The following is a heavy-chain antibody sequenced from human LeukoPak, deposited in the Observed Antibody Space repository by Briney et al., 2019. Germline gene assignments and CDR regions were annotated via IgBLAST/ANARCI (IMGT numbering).Heavy chain of an antibody. J-gene: IGHJ6*04. CDR2: ISSSSSYI. Sequence: GGSLRLPCAASGFTFSDYYMSWIRQAPGKGLEWVSSISSSSSYIYYADSVKGRFTISRDNAKNSLYLQMNSLRAEDTAVYYCAELGITMIGGVWGKGTTVTISS. CDR3: AELGITMIGGV. V-gene: IGHV3-11*03. D-gene: IGHD3-10*02. CDR1: GFTFSDYY.